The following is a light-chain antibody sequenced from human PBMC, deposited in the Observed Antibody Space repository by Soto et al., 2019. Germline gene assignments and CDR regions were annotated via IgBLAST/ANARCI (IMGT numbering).Light chain of an antibody. CDR1: QSVSSN. V-gene: IGKV3-20*01. CDR2: GAS. CDR3: QQYGNSPVT. Sequence: EIVMTQSPATLSVSPGERATLSCRASQSVSSNLAWYQQKPGQAPRLLIYGASSRATGIPDGFSGSGSGTDFTLTISRLEPEDFAVYYCQQYGNSPVTFGQGTRLEIK. J-gene: IGKJ5*01.